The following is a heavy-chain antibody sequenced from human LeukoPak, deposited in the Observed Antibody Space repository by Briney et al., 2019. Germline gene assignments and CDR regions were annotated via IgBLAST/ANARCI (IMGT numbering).Heavy chain of an antibody. D-gene: IGHD4-11*01. CDR3: ARDHGPTVATSPFYSYYMDV. V-gene: IGHV4-4*07. J-gene: IGHJ6*03. CDR1: GGSISSYY. Sequence: SETLSLTCTVSGGSISSYYWSWIRQPAGKGLEWIGRIYISGSTNYNPSLKSRVTMSVDTSKNQFSLKLSSVTAADTAVYYCARDHGPTVATSPFYSYYMDVWGKGTTVTVSS. CDR2: IYISGST.